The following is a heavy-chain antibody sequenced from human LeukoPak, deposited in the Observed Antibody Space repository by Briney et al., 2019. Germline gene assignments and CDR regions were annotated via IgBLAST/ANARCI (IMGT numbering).Heavy chain of an antibody. CDR1: GFTFSSYG. J-gene: IGHJ4*02. Sequence: GRSLRLSCAASGFTFSSYGMHWVRQAPGKGLEWVAVISYDGSNKYYADSVKGRFTISRDNSKNTLYLQMNSLRAEDTAVYYCAKDSVPFYYLGGWGGIDYWGQGTLVTVSS. D-gene: IGHD6-19*01. V-gene: IGHV3-30*18. CDR3: AKDSVPFYYLGGWGGIDY. CDR2: ISYDGSNK.